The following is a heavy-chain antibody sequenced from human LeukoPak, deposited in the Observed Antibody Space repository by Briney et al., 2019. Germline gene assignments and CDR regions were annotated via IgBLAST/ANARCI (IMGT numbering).Heavy chain of an antibody. CDR3: ARRWFGEALDY. D-gene: IGHD3-10*01. CDR2: INHSGST. V-gene: IGHV4-34*01. J-gene: IGHJ4*02. Sequence: SETLSLTCAVYGGSFSGYYWSWIRQPPGKGLEWIGEINHSGSTNYNPSLKSRVTISVDTSKNQFSLKLSSVTAADTAVYYCARRWFGEALDYWGQGTLVTVSS. CDR1: GGSFSGYY.